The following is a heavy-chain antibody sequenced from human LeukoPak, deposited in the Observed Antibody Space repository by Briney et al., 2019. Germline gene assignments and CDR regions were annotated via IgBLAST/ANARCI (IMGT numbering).Heavy chain of an antibody. Sequence: PGGSLRLSCAASGFNFRSYSMNWVRQAPGEGLEWVSYISSSTINIYYADSVKGRFTISRDDAKNSLYLQMNSLRDEDTAVYYCARDGYAKFDYWGQGTLVTVPS. V-gene: IGHV3-48*02. CDR3: ARDGYAKFDY. D-gene: IGHD5-18*01. CDR1: GFNFRSYS. J-gene: IGHJ4*02. CDR2: ISSSTINI.